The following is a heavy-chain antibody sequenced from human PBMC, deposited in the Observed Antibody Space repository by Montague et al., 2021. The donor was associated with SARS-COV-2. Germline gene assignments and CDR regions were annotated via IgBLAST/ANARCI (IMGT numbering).Heavy chain of an antibody. CDR3: ARAHTVCSRSGGDGFDI. CDR1: GFTFDKYS. Sequence: SLRLSCSASGFTFDKYSMYWVRQAPGKGLEWVSPISRGSRYIYYADSVKGRFTVARANAKNSLFLQMNSLRVEDTAFYYCARAHTVCSRSGGDGFDIWGQGTLVTVSS. V-gene: IGHV3-21*01. CDR2: ISRGSRYI. J-gene: IGHJ3*02. D-gene: IGHD6-25*01.